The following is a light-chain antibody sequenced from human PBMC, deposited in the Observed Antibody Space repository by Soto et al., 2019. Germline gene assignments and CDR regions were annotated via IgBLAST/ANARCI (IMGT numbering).Light chain of an antibody. Sequence: QSVLTQPASVSGSPGQSITIPCTGTSSDVGGYNLVSWYQQHPGKTPKLMIYEGSKRPSGVSNRFSGSKSGNTASLTISGLQAEDEADYYCCSYAGSSTLLFGGGTKLTVL. CDR2: EGS. J-gene: IGLJ2*01. CDR1: SSDVGGYNL. V-gene: IGLV2-23*01. CDR3: CSYAGSSTLL.